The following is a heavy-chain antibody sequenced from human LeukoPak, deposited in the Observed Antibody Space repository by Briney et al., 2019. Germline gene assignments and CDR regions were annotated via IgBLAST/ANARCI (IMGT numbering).Heavy chain of an antibody. D-gene: IGHD1-26*01. CDR3: ARAWADPFDY. CDR1: GFNFDDYG. Sequence: GGSLRLSCAASGFNFDDYGMSWVRHVPGKGLEWVSGINWNGRSTGYADSVKGRFTISRDNAKNSLYLQMNSLRADDTALYYCARAWADPFDYWGQGTLVTVSS. CDR2: INWNGRST. V-gene: IGHV3-20*04. J-gene: IGHJ4*02.